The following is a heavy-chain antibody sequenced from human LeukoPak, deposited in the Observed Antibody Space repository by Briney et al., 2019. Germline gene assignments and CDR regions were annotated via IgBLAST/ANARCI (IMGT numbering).Heavy chain of an antibody. CDR1: GFTFSSYA. V-gene: IGHV3-23*01. CDR2: ISGSGGST. CDR3: AKTAKYSSGWYFYFDY. Sequence: GGSLRLSCAASGFTFSSYAMSWVRQAPGEGMEWVSAISGSGGSTYYADSVKGRFTISRDNSKNTLYLQMNSLRAEDTAVYYCAKTAKYSSGWYFYFDYWGQGTLVTVSS. J-gene: IGHJ4*02. D-gene: IGHD6-19*01.